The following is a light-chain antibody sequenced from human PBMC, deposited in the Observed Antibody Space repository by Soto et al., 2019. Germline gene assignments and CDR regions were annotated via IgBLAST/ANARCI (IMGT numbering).Light chain of an antibody. Sequence: IVFTQSPGTLSLSPGEKATLSCRARQSVSSSYLAWYQQKPGQAPRLLIYGASSRATGIPDRFSGSGSGTDFTLTISRLEPEDFAVYYCQQYGRSPSKFGQGTKVDIK. J-gene: IGKJ1*01. V-gene: IGKV3-20*01. CDR3: QQYGRSPSK. CDR1: QSVSSSY. CDR2: GAS.